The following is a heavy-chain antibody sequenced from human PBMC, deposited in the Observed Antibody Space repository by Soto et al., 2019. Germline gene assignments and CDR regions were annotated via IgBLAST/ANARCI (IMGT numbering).Heavy chain of an antibody. Sequence: SETLSLTCFVSGYSITAGGYYFSCIRHHPWKGLEWIGSFYSSGSIIYNPSLRSRVSISGDTSSNQFSMSLTPVTAADTARYYCARMYSSGSGWFHPWGQGTLVTVSS. V-gene: IGHV4-31*03. J-gene: IGHJ5*02. D-gene: IGHD6-19*01. CDR1: GYSITAGGYY. CDR2: FYSSGSI. CDR3: ARMYSSGSGWFHP.